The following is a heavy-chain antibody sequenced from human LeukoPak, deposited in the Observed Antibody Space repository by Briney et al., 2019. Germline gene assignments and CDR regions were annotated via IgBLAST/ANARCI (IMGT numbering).Heavy chain of an antibody. CDR3: ARDRVAGTRSYYYYYGMDV. D-gene: IGHD6-19*01. CDR2: INAGNGNT. J-gene: IGHJ6*02. CDR1: GYTFTSYA. V-gene: IGHV1-3*01. Sequence: GASVKVSCKASGYTFTSYAMHWVRQAPRQRLEWMGWINAGNGNTKYSQKFQGRVTITRDTSASTVYMELSSLRSEDTAVYYCARDRVAGTRSYYYYYGMDVWGQGTTVTVSS.